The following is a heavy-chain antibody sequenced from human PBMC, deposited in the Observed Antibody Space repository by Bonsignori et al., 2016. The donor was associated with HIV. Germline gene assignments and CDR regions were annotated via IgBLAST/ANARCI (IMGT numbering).Heavy chain of an antibody. J-gene: IGHJ3*02. CDR2: IHRGGSST. Sequence: WIRQPPGKGLEWVSVIHRGGSSTHYADSYYADSVKGRFTISRDNSKNTLYLQMNSLRAEDTAVYYCAKDWHDSSGYDAFDIWGQGTMVTVSS. D-gene: IGHD3-22*01. CDR3: AKDWHDSSGYDAFDI. V-gene: IGHV3-23*03.